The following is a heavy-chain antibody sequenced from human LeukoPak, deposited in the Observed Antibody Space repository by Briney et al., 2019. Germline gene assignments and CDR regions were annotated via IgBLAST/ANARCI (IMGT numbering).Heavy chain of an antibody. J-gene: IGHJ4*02. V-gene: IGHV4-4*02. Sequence: SGTLSLTCAVSGGSISTNNWWSWVRQPPGKGLGWIGEIYHSGSSNYNPSLKSPVTISVDKSKNQFSLRLSSVTAADTAVYYCAKKRNAAPYYFDCWGQGTLVTVSS. D-gene: IGHD6-25*01. CDR3: AKKRNAAPYYFDC. CDR1: GGSISTNNW. CDR2: IYHSGSS.